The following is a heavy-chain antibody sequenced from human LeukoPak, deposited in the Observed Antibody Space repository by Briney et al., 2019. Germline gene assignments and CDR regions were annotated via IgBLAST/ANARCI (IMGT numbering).Heavy chain of an antibody. CDR2: IIPILGIA. CDR3: AKDRVEWFLGYLDY. J-gene: IGHJ4*02. CDR1: GGTFSSYA. D-gene: IGHD3-3*01. Sequence: SVKVSCKASGGTFSSYAISWVRQAPGQGLEWMGRIIPILGIANYAQKSQGRVTITADKSTSTAYMELSSLRSEDTAVYYCAKDRVEWFLGYLDYWGQGTLVTVSS. V-gene: IGHV1-69*04.